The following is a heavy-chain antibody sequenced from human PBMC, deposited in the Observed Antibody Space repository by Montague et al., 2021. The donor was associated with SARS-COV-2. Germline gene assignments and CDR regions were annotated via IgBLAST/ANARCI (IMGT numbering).Heavy chain of an antibody. D-gene: IGHD3-22*01. V-gene: IGHV4-34*01. CDR2: INHRGTS. CDR1: GGSFSDYY. Sequence: SETLSLTCAVYGGSFSDYYWSWIRQPPGKGLEWIGEINHRGTSKYNTSLKSRVSRSLDTSKSQFSLYLSSVTAADTAVYYCARGRQHFNMIAVVMTGGEYYFDYWGQGTLVTVSS. J-gene: IGHJ4*02. CDR3: ARGRQHFNMIAVVMTGGEYYFDY.